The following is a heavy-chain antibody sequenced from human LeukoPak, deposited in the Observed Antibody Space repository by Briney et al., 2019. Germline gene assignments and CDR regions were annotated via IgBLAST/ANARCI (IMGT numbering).Heavy chain of an antibody. D-gene: IGHD3-3*01. CDR2: IYYSGST. Sequence: SETLSLTCTVSGGSISSYYWSWMRQPPGKGLEWIGYIYYSGSTNYNPSLKSRVTISVDTSKNQFSLKLSSVTAADTAVYYCARVTTDFWSGYEYYYYYGMDVWGQGTTVTVSS. V-gene: IGHV4-59*01. CDR3: ARVTTDFWSGYEYYYYYGMDV. CDR1: GGSISSYY. J-gene: IGHJ6*02.